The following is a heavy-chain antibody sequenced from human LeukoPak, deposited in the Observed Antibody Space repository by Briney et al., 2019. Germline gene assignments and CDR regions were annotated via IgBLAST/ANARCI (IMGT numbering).Heavy chain of an antibody. D-gene: IGHD1-26*01. J-gene: IGHJ5*02. CDR2: INHSGST. Sequence: KASETLSLTCAVYGGSFSGYYWSWIRQPPGKGLEWIGEINHSGSTNYNPSLKSRVTISVDTSKNQFSLKLSSVTAADTAVYYCARRAWELLRSGRNWFDPWGQGTLVTVSS. CDR1: GGSFSGYY. CDR3: ARRAWELLRSGRNWFDP. V-gene: IGHV4-34*01.